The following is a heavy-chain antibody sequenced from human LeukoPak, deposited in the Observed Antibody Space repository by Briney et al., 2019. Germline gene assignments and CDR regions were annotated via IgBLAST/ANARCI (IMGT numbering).Heavy chain of an antibody. CDR3: ARKPLSGGYGGTIDY. V-gene: IGHV3-30*12. CDR2: MSYDGSNK. D-gene: IGHD5-12*01. CDR1: GFSFNTYG. Sequence: GGSLRLSCAASGFSFNTYGIHWVRQAPGKGLEWVAVMSYDGSNKYYADSVKGRFTISRDNAKNTLYLRMNSLRAEDTAIYYCARKPLSGGYGGTIDYWGQGTLVTVSS. J-gene: IGHJ4*02.